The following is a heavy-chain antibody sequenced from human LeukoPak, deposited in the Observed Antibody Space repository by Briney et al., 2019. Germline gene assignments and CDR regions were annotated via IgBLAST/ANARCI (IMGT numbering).Heavy chain of an antibody. CDR3: ARRDGYNMGAFDI. Sequence: GESLKISCQGSGYRFTSYWVGWVRQMPGKGLEWMGIMYPGDSDTRYSPSFQGQVTISADKSISTAYLQWSSLKASGTAIYYCARRDGYNMGAFDIWGQGTMVTVSS. V-gene: IGHV5-51*01. J-gene: IGHJ3*02. D-gene: IGHD5-24*01. CDR2: MYPGDSDT. CDR1: GYRFTSYW.